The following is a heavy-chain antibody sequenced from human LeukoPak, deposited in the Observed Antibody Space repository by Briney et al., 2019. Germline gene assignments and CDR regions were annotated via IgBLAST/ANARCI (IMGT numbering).Heavy chain of an antibody. D-gene: IGHD3-9*01. V-gene: IGHV3-53*01. CDR1: GGSISSYY. CDR3: ARTAISMRSFDY. CDR2: IYSGGST. Sequence: ETLSLTCTVSGGSISSYYMIWVRQAPGKGLEWVSVIYSGGSTYYSDSVKGRFTISRDNSKNTLYLQMNSLRAEDTAVYYCARTAISMRSFDYWGQGTLVTVSS. J-gene: IGHJ4*02.